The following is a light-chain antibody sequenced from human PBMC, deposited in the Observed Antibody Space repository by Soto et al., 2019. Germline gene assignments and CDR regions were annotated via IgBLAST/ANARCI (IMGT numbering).Light chain of an antibody. CDR1: SHDVGGYDY. J-gene: IGLJ3*02. CDR3: SSYPSRRTLV. Sequence: QSALTQPASVSGSPGQSITISCTGTSHDVGGYDYVSWFQQHPVKAPKLLTYEVTNRPSGVSDRFSGSKSGNTASLTISALQAEDEADYYCSSYPSRRTLVFGGGTKLTVL. V-gene: IGLV2-14*01. CDR2: EVT.